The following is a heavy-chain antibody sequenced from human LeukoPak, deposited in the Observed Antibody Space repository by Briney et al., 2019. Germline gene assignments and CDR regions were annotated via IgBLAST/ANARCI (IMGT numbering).Heavy chain of an antibody. V-gene: IGHV4-34*01. CDR3: ARRYSSSWTAGSQH. D-gene: IGHD6-13*01. CDR2: INHSGST. Sequence: SETLSLTCAVYGGSFSGYYWSWIRQPPGKGLEWIGEINHSGSTNYNPSLKSRVTILVDTSKNQFSLRLSSVTAADTAVYYCARRYSSSWTAGSQHWGQGTLVTVSS. J-gene: IGHJ1*01. CDR1: GGSFSGYY.